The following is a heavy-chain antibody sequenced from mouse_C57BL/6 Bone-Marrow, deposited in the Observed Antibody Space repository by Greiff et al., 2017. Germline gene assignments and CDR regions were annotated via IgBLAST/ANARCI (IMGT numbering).Heavy chain of an antibody. Sequence: QVQLQQPGAELVKPGASVKLSCKASGYTFTSYWMHWVKQRPGQGLEWIGMIHPNSGSTNYNEKFKSKATLTVDKSSSTAYMQLSSLTSEDSAVYYCARGYYGSLYFDYWGQGTTLTGSS. CDR3: ARGYYGSLYFDY. J-gene: IGHJ2*01. D-gene: IGHD1-1*01. CDR1: GYTFTSYW. V-gene: IGHV1-64*01. CDR2: IHPNSGST.